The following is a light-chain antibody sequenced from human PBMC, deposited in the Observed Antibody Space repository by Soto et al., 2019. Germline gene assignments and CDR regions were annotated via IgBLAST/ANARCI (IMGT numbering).Light chain of an antibody. CDR3: QKNYTTPWT. CDR2: AAS. J-gene: IGKJ1*01. CDR1: QSISSF. Sequence: DIHMTQSPSSLSASVGDRVTITCRASQSISSFLNWYQQKPGKAPHLLIYAASSLRYGVPSRFRGSESGTEFTLTISSLQPEDFATYFCQKNYTTPWTCGQGTKGDIK. V-gene: IGKV1-39*01.